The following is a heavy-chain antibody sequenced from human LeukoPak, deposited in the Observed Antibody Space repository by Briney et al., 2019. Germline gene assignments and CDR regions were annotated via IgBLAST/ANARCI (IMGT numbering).Heavy chain of an antibody. D-gene: IGHD1-26*01. J-gene: IGHJ4*02. Sequence: PGGSLRLSCAASGFTFSSYAMHWVRQAPGKGLEWVAVISYDGSNKYYADSVKGRFTISRDNAKNTLYLQMNSLRVEDTAVYYCARIIVGATGIDYWGQGTLVTVSS. CDR2: ISYDGSNK. CDR1: GFTFSSYA. V-gene: IGHV3-30-3*01. CDR3: ARIIVGATGIDY.